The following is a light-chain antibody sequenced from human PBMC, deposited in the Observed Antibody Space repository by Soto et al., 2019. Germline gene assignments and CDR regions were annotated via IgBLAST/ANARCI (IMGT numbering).Light chain of an antibody. CDR3: SSHAGTYTLI. Sequence: QSALTQPLSVSGSPGQSVTISCTGTSSDVGGYNFVSWYQQHPDKAPKLMIYDVTKRPSGVPDRFSGSKSANTASLTISGLQAEDEAAYYCSSHAGTYTLIFGGGTKLTVL. CDR1: SSDVGGYNF. J-gene: IGLJ2*01. CDR2: DVT. V-gene: IGLV2-11*01.